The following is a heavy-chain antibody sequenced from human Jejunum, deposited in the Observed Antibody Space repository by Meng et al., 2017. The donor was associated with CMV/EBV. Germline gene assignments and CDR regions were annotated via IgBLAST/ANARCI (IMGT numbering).Heavy chain of an antibody. D-gene: IGHD3-3*01. Sequence: FTDYYIHWVRQATGQGLEWMSWINPNAGGTNYAQIFQGRITMTWDTSISAAYMKLTSLTSHDTAVYYCARGGYDFWSAKSPFDYWGQGTLVTVSS. J-gene: IGHJ4*02. CDR1: FTDYY. V-gene: IGHV1-2*02. CDR2: INPNAGGT. CDR3: ARGGYDFWSAKSPFDY.